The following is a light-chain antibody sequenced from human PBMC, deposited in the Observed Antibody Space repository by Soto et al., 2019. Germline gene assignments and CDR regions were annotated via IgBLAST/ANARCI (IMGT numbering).Light chain of an antibody. CDR3: QKYNSAPDT. CDR1: QGINSY. CDR2: GAS. V-gene: IGKV1-27*01. J-gene: IGKJ2*01. Sequence: DIQMTQSPSSLSASVGDRVTITCRASQGINSYLAWYQHKPGNAPKLLINGASTLQSGVPSRFSGSGSGTDSTLTISSLQPEDVATYYCQKYNSAPDTFGQGTKLEIK.